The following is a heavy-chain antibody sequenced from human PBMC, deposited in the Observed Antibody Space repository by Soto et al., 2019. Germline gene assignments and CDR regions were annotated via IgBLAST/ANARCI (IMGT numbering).Heavy chain of an antibody. D-gene: IGHD6-6*01. Sequence: PSETLSLTCTVSGGSITSSSHYWGWIRQPPGKGLECIGNIYYDGNTYYNPSLKSRVTISLDTSKNQFSLRLNSVTAADTAVYYCARSSITPRLFMYPFDYWGQGTRVTVAS. CDR2: IYYDGNT. CDR3: ARSSITPRLFMYPFDY. CDR1: GGSITSSSHY. J-gene: IGHJ4*02. V-gene: IGHV4-39*01.